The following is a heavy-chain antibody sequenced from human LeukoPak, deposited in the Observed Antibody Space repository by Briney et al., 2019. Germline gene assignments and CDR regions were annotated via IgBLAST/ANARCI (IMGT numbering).Heavy chain of an antibody. CDR2: IYYSGST. Sequence: SETLSLTCTVSGGSISSYYWSWIRQPPGKGLEWIGYIYYSGSTNYNPSLKSRVTISVDTSKNQFSLKLGSVTAADTAVYYCARGYCSSTSCPRFDYWGQGTLVTVSS. J-gene: IGHJ4*02. V-gene: IGHV4-59*01. CDR1: GGSISSYY. CDR3: ARGYCSSTSCPRFDY. D-gene: IGHD2-2*01.